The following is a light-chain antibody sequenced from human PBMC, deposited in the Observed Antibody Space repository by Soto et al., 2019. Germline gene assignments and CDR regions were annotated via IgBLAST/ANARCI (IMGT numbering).Light chain of an antibody. CDR2: AST. J-gene: IGLJ2*01. CDR3: QSYDRNLIGSVI. Sequence: QSVLTQPPSMSVAPGQRVVIPCTGSSSNIGADYDVFWYQQLPGTAPKLLIYASTNRPSDVPDRFSGYKSGTSASLAITGLQPEDGADYYCQSYDRNLIGSVIFGGGTKVTVL. V-gene: IGLV1-40*01. CDR1: SSNIGADYD.